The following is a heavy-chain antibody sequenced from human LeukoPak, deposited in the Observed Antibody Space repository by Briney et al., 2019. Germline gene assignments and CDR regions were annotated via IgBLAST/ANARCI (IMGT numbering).Heavy chain of an antibody. D-gene: IGHD6-19*01. V-gene: IGHV3-7*01. CDR3: ARDTSAWRYGMDV. CDR1: GFTFNSHW. J-gene: IGHJ6*02. Sequence: GGPLRLSCEASGFTFNSHWMSWVRQAPGKGLEWVAIIKQDGSEKDYVDSVTGRFTISRDNAKNSLYLQMNSLRDEDTAVYYCARDTSAWRYGMDVWGQGTTVTVSS. CDR2: IKQDGSEK.